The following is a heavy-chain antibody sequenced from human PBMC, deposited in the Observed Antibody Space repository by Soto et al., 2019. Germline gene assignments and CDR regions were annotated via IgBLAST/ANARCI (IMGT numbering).Heavy chain of an antibody. CDR2: FDPEDGET. D-gene: IGHD1-1*01. CDR1: GYTLTELS. V-gene: IGHV1-24*01. Sequence: ASVKVSCKVSGYTLTELSMHWVRQAPGKGLEWMGGFDPEDGETIYAQKFQGRVTMTEDTSTDTAYMELSSLRSEDTAVYYCATEGPERDYFDYWGQGTLVTVSS. CDR3: ATEGPERDYFDY. J-gene: IGHJ4*02.